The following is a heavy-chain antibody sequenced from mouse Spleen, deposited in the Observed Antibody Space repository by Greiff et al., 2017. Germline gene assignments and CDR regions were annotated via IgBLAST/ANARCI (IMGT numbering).Heavy chain of an antibody. J-gene: IGHJ3*01. V-gene: IGHV5-12*02. D-gene: IGHD3-2*01. CDR1: GFTFSDYY. CDR3: ARPPSDSSGAWFAY. CDR2: ISNGGGST. Sequence: EVQRVESGGGLVQPGGSLKLSCATSGFTFSDYYMYWVRQTPEKRLEWVAYISNGGGSTYYPDTVKGRFTISRDNAKNTLYLQMSRLKSEDTAMYYCARPPSDSSGAWFAYWGQGTLVTVSA.